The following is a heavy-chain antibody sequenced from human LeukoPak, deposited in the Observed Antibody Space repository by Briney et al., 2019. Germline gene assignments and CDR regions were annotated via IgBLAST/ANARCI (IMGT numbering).Heavy chain of an antibody. CDR1: GFTFSSYG. J-gene: IGHJ5*01. CDR3: VRDWDHFDFDS. Sequence: GGSLRLSCAASGFTFSSYGMHWVRQAPGKGLEWVAVIWYDGSNKYYADSVKGRFTISRDNSKNTLYPQMNSLRAEDTAVYYCVRDWDHFDFDSWGLGTLVTVSS. D-gene: IGHD3-9*01. CDR2: IWYDGSNK. V-gene: IGHV3-33*01.